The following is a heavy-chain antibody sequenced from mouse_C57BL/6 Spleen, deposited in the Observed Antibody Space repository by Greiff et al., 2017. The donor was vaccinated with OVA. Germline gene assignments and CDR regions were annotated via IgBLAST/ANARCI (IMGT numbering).Heavy chain of an antibody. Sequence: LVESGAELARPGASVKLSCKASGYTFTSYGISWVKQRTGQGLEWIGEIYPRSGNTYYNEKFKGKATLTADKSSSTAYMELRSLTSEDSAVYFCARERAFITTVVAPYFDYWGKGTTLTVSS. CDR1: GYTFTSYG. J-gene: IGHJ2*01. D-gene: IGHD1-1*01. CDR3: ARERAFITTVVAPYFDY. CDR2: IYPRSGNT. V-gene: IGHV1-81*01.